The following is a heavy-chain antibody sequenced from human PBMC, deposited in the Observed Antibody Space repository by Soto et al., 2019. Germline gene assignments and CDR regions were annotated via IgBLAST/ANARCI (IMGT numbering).Heavy chain of an antibody. Sequence: QLQLQESGPGLVKPSETLSLTCTVSGGTISSSSYYWGWIRQPPGKGLEWIGSIYYSGSTYYNPYFKGGVTISVDTSKIQVSLKLSSVTAAETAVYYCARLFRVDEEDYYYYGMDVGGQGPTVTVSS. V-gene: IGHV4-39*01. CDR3: ARLFRVDEEDYYYYGMDV. D-gene: IGHD3-3*01. J-gene: IGHJ6*02. CDR1: GGTISSSSYY. CDR2: IYYSGST.